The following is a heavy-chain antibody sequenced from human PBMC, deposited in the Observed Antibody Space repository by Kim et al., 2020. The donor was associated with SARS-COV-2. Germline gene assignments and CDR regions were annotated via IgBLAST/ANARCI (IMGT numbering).Heavy chain of an antibody. D-gene: IGHD6-13*01. CDR3: ATSIVAAGIV. V-gene: IGHV3-66*01. CDR2: T. Sequence: TYYVESVKGRFTISRDNSKNTLYLQMSSLRVEDTAVYYCATSIVAAGIVWGQGSLVTVSS. J-gene: IGHJ4*02.